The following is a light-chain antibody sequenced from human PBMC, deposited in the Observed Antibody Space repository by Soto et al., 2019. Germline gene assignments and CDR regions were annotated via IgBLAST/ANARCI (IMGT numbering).Light chain of an antibody. J-gene: IGKJ5*01. CDR3: QQSYSSLIT. CDR2: AGS. CDR1: QSISSY. Sequence: DIQMTQSQSSLSASLGDRVTITCRASQSISSYLNWYQQKTARPPNLLIDAGSSLQSGVPSRFSGSGSGTDFTLTISSLQPEDFATYYCQQSYSSLITFGQGTRLEIK. V-gene: IGKV1-39*01.